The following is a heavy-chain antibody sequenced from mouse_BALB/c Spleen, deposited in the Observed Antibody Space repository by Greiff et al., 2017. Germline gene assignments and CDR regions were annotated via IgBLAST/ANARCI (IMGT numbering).Heavy chain of an antibody. D-gene: IGHD6-1*01. CDR2: INPSSGYT. Sequence: QVQLKESGAELARPGASVKMSCKASGYTFTSYTMHWVKQRPGQGLEWIGYINPSSGYTNYNQKFKDKATLTADKSSSTAYMQLSSLTSEDSAVYYCARFSHYAMDYWGQGTSVTVSS. J-gene: IGHJ4*01. CDR1: GYTFTSYT. V-gene: IGHV1-4*01. CDR3: ARFSHYAMDY.